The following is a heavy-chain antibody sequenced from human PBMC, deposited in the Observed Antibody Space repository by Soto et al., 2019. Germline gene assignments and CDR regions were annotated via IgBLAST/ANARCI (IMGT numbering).Heavy chain of an antibody. V-gene: IGHV1-8*01. Sequence: QVQLVQSGAEVKKTGASVKFSCKASGYTFTSYDINWVRQATGQGLEWMGWMNPNSGNTGYAEKFQGRVTMTKNTSMSKAYMELSSRKSEDRAVYSCARARGSGYYYVGWFYPWGQVTLVTVST. D-gene: IGHD3-22*01. CDR2: MNPNSGNT. CDR3: ARARGSGYYYVGWFYP. J-gene: IGHJ5*02. CDR1: GYTFTSYD.